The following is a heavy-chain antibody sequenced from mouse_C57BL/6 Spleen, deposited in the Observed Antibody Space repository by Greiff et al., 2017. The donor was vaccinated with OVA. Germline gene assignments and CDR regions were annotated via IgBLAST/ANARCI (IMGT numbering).Heavy chain of an antibody. CDR1: GYSFTGYY. J-gene: IGHJ4*01. CDR2: INPSTGGT. CDR3: ARSGTTVVATGAMDY. V-gene: IGHV1-42*01. D-gene: IGHD1-1*01. Sequence: VQLQQSGPELVKPGASVKISCKASGYSFTGYYMNWVKQSPEKSLEWIGEINPSTGGTTYNQKFKAKATLTVDKSSSTAYMQLKSLTSEDSAVYYCARSGTTVVATGAMDYWGQGTSVTVSS.